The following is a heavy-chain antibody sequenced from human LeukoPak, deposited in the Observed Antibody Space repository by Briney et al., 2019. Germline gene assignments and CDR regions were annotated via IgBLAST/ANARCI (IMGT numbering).Heavy chain of an antibody. Sequence: GGSLRLSCAASGFIFSSDEMTWVRRAPGKGLESVSFISSSADTILYADSVKGRFTISRDNGKNALYLQMNSLRAEDTAVYYCTKERGSYWGQGTLVTVSS. CDR3: TKERGSY. CDR1: GFIFSSDE. J-gene: IGHJ4*02. CDR2: ISSSADTI. V-gene: IGHV3-48*03.